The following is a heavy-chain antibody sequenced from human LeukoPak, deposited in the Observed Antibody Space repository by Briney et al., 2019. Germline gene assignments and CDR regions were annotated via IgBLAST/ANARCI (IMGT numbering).Heavy chain of an antibody. CDR1: GGSISSYY. Sequence: NASETLSLTCTVSGGSISSYYWSWIRQPPGKGLEWIGYIYYSGSTNYNPSLKSRVTISVDTSKNQFSLKLSSVTAADTAVYYCARYDSIYQYYFDYWGQGTLVTVSS. J-gene: IGHJ4*02. CDR3: ARYDSIYQYYFDY. D-gene: IGHD3-22*01. V-gene: IGHV4-59*01. CDR2: IYYSGST.